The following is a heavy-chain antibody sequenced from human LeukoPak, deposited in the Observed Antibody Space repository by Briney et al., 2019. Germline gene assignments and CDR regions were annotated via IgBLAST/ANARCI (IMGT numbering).Heavy chain of an antibody. CDR3: ARFWYDILTGQQYFDY. D-gene: IGHD3-9*01. Sequence: SQTLSLTCTVSGGSISSGDYYWSWLRQPPGKGLEWIGYIYYSGSTYYNPSLKSRVTISVDTSKNQFSLKLSSVTAADTAVYYCARFWYDILTGQQYFDYWGQGTLVTVSS. CDR2: IYYSGST. V-gene: IGHV4-30-4*01. CDR1: GGSISSGDYY. J-gene: IGHJ4*02.